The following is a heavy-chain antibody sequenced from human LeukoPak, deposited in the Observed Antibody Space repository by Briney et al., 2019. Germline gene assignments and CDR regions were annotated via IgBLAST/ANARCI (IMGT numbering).Heavy chain of an antibody. V-gene: IGHV4-39*07. D-gene: IGHD5-18*01. Sequence: SETLSLTCTVSGDSFTSVTDYWAWIRQPPGKGLEWIASGDYSGGTYYNPSLESRVAISVDTSKNQFSLKLTSVTAADTAVYYCARDLRHSYGKYFDPWGQGTLVTVSS. CDR1: GDSFTSVTDY. CDR3: ARDLRHSYGKYFDP. CDR2: GDYSGGT. J-gene: IGHJ5*02.